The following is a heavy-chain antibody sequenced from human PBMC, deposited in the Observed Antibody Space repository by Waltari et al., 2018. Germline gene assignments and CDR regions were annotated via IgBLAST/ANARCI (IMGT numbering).Heavy chain of an antibody. CDR1: GYTFTGYY. CDR2: INPNSGGT. CDR3: ARAPLGVRQEKNDY. Sequence: QVQLVQSGAEVKKPGASVKVSCKASGYTFTGYYMHWVRQAPGQGLEWMGRINPNSGGTNYARKFQGRVTMTRDTSISTAYMELSRLRSDDTAVYYCARAPLGVRQEKNDYWGQGTLVTVSS. J-gene: IGHJ4*02. V-gene: IGHV1-2*06. D-gene: IGHD3-16*01.